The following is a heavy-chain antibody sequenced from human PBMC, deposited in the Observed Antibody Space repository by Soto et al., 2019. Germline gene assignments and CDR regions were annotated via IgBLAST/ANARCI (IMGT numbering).Heavy chain of an antibody. CDR2: ISSSSSYI. Sequence: GGSLRLSCAASGFTFSSYSMNWVRQAPGKGLEWVSSISSSSSYIYYADSVKGRFTISRDNAKNSLYLQMNSLRAEDTAVYYCAREDGNYYDSSGYNALDIWGQGTMVTV. CDR1: GFTFSSYS. CDR3: AREDGNYYDSSGYNALDI. D-gene: IGHD3-22*01. J-gene: IGHJ3*02. V-gene: IGHV3-21*01.